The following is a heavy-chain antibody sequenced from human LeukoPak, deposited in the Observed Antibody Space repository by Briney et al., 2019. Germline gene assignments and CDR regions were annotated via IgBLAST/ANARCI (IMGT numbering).Heavy chain of an antibody. D-gene: IGHD2-2*01. CDR3: ARGLRGVAGVVPAAIWGYYYYYMDV. Sequence: ASVKVSCKASGYTFTSYDINWVRQAPGQGLEWMGWMNPNSGNTGYAQKFQGRVTMTRNTSISTAYMELSSLRSEDTAVYYCARGLRGVAGVVPAAIWGYYYYYMDVWGKGTTVTVSS. V-gene: IGHV1-8*01. CDR1: GYTFTSYD. J-gene: IGHJ6*03. CDR2: MNPNSGNT.